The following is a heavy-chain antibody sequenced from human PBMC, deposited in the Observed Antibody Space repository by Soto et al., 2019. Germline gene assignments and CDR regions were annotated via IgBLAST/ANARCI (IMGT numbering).Heavy chain of an antibody. CDR3: ASMAVAGMDWFDP. CDR2: ISSSSSYT. D-gene: IGHD6-19*01. V-gene: IGHV3-11*06. J-gene: IGHJ5*02. CDR1: GSTFSDYY. Sequence: TGGSLRLSCAASGSTFSDYYMSWIRQAPGKGLEWVSYISSSSSYTNYADSVKGRFTISRDNAKNSLYLQMNSLRAEDTAVYYCASMAVAGMDWFDPWGQGTLVTVSS.